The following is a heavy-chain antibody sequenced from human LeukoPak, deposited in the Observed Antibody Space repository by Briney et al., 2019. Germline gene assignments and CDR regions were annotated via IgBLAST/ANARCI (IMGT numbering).Heavy chain of an antibody. CDR1: GFTFRRYW. CDR2: TNEDGSIT. V-gene: IGHV3-74*01. D-gene: IGHD3-10*01. Sequence: SGGSLRLSCAVSGFTFRRYWMHWVRQVPGKGLMWVSRTNEDGSITNYADSVKGRFTISRDNAENTLYLHPNSLRVEDTAIYYCARDVGGSGSYWGQGNLVTVSS. J-gene: IGHJ4*02. CDR3: ARDVGGSGSY.